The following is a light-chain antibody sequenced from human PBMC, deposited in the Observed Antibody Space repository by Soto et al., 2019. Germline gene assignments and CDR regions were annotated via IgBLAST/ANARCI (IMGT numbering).Light chain of an antibody. V-gene: IGKV1-33*01. CDR2: DAS. J-gene: IGKJ5*01. Sequence: DIPMTQSPSSLSASVGDRVTITCQASQAISNYLNWYQQKPGKAPNLLIYDASNFETGVPSRFSGSGSVTDFTSTISSLQPKDIATYYYQQYDNLPPITFGQGTRLEIK. CDR3: QQYDNLPPIT. CDR1: QAISNY.